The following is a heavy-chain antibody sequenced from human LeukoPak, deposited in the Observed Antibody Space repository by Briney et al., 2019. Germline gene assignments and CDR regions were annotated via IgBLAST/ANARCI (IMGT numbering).Heavy chain of an antibody. Sequence: GGSLRLPCAASGFTFSDYYMSWIRQAPGKGLEWVSYISSSGSTIYYADSVKGRFTISRDNTKNSLYPQMNSLRAEDTAVYYCASGYSSSCHGNWGQGTLATVSS. J-gene: IGHJ4*02. V-gene: IGHV3-11*01. CDR1: GFTFSDYY. CDR3: ASGYSSSCHGN. CDR2: ISSSGSTI. D-gene: IGHD6-13*01.